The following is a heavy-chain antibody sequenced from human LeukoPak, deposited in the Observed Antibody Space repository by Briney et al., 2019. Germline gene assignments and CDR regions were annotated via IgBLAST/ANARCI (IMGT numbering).Heavy chain of an antibody. CDR1: GFIINNYW. J-gene: IGHJ3*01. Sequence: GGSLRLSCVASGFIINNYWMNLVRQAPGKGLEWVANIKQDGSEKYYVDSVKGRFTISRDNAKNSVYLQMNSLRAEDTAVYYCARGFDGANAFDLWGQGTLVTVSS. CDR3: ARGFDGANAFDL. V-gene: IGHV3-7*01. CDR2: IKQDGSEK.